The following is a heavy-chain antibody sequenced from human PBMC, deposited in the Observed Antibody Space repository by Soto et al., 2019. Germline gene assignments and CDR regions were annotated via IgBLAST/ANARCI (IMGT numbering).Heavy chain of an antibody. D-gene: IGHD2-15*01. CDR2: IYYSGST. V-gene: IGHV4-31*03. CDR3: APLSVSLSGPYGIHV. CDR1: GGSISSGGYY. Sequence: PSETLSLTCSVSGGSISSGGYYWSWIRQHPGKGLEWIGYIYYSGSTYYNPSLKSRVTISVKTSKNQFSLKLSSVTAADTAVYYCAPLSVSLSGPYGIHVWGQGTTVTVSS. J-gene: IGHJ6*02.